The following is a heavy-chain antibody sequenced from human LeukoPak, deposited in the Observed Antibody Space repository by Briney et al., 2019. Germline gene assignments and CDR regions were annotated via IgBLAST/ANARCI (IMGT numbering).Heavy chain of an antibody. V-gene: IGHV4-59*01. CDR1: GGSISSYY. J-gene: IGHJ6*02. D-gene: IGHD2-15*01. CDR3: ARVGGSNYYYYGMDV. CDR2: IYYGENT. Sequence: SETLSLTCTVSGGSISSYYWSWIRQPPGKGLEWIGYIYYGENTNYNPSLKSRVTMSVDTSMNQISLKLSSVTAADTAVYYCARVGGSNYYYYGMDVWGQGTTVTVSS.